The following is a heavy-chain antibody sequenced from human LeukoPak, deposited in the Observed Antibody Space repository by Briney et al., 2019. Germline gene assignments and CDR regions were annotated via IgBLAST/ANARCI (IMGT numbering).Heavy chain of an antibody. J-gene: IGHJ6*02. CDR3: ARHIVATIRGYYYYYGMDV. D-gene: IGHD5-12*01. CDR1: GGSFSGYY. CDR2: INHSGST. V-gene: IGHV4-34*01. Sequence: SETLSLTCAVYGGSFSGYYWSWIRQPPGKGLEWIGEINHSGSTNYNPSLESRVTISVDTSKNQFSLKLSSVTAADTAVYYCARHIVATIRGYYYYYGMDVWGQGTTVTVSS.